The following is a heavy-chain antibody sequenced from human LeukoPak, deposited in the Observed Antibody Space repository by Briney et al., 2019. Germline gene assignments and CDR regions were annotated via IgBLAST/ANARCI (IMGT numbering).Heavy chain of an antibody. V-gene: IGHV4-34*01. D-gene: IGHD3-10*01. J-gene: IGHJ4*02. CDR3: ACSFGELFGPSDY. CDR1: GGSFSGYY. Sequence: PSETLSLTCAVYGGSFSGYYWSWIRQPPGKGPEWIGEINHSGSTNYNPSLKSRVTISVDTSKNQFSLKLSSVTAADTGVYYCACSFGELFGPSDYWGQGTLVTVSS. CDR2: INHSGST.